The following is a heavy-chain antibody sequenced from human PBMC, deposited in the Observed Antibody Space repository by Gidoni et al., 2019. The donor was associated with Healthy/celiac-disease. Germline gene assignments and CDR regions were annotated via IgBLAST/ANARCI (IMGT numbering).Heavy chain of an antibody. CDR2: IYYSGST. Sequence: QLQLHESGPGLVKPSETLSLTCPVSGGSISSSSYYWGWIRQPPGKGLEWIGSIYYSGSTYYNPSLKSRVTISVDTSKNQFSLKLSSVTAADTAVYYCAREPRYYDIPYWGQGTLVTVSS. D-gene: IGHD3-9*01. V-gene: IGHV4-39*02. CDR3: AREPRYYDIPY. J-gene: IGHJ4*02. CDR1: GGSISSSSYY.